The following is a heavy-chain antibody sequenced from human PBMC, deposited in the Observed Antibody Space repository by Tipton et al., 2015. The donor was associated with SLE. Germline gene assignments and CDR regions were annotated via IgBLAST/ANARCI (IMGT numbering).Heavy chain of an antibody. Sequence: TLSLTCTVSGGSISSSSYYWGWIRQPPGKGLEWIGSIYYSGSTYYNPSLKSRVTISIDTSKNQFSLKLSSVTAADTAVYYCARERYCSNGVCDAFDIWGQGTMVTVSS. V-gene: IGHV4-39*07. D-gene: IGHD2-8*01. J-gene: IGHJ3*02. CDR1: GGSISSSSYY. CDR2: IYYSGST. CDR3: ARERYCSNGVCDAFDI.